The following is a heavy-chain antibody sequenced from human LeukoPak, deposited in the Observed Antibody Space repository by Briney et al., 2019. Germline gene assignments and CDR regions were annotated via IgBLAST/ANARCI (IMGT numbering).Heavy chain of an antibody. V-gene: IGHV1-18*01. D-gene: IGHD6-19*01. CDR1: GYTFTSYG. CDR3: ARWVDSVAGLEYYFDY. J-gene: IGHJ4*02. CDR2: ISAYNGNT. Sequence: ASVKVSCKASGYTFTSYGISWVRQAPGQGLEWMGWISAYNGNTNYAQKLQGRVTMTTDTSTSTAYMELRSLRSDDTAVYCCARWVDSVAGLEYYFDYWGQGTLVTVSS.